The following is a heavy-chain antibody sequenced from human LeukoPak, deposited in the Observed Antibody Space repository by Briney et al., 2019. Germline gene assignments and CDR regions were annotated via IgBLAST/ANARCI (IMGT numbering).Heavy chain of an antibody. J-gene: IGHJ6*04. V-gene: IGHV3-48*01. Sequence: PGGSLRLSCAASGFTFSSYSMNWVRQAPGKGLERVSYISSSSSTIYYADSVKGRFTIPRDNAKNSLYLQMNSLRAEDTAVYYCARDYLSGADVWGKGTTVTVSS. CDR3: ARDYLSGADV. D-gene: IGHD6-19*01. CDR1: GFTFSSYS. CDR2: ISSSSSTI.